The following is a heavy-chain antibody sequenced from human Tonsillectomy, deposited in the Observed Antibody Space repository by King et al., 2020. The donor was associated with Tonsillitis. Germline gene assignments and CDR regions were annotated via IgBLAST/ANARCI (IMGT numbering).Heavy chain of an antibody. CDR2: IYSGGST. CDR3: ASRPTHYDFWSGYYLSGMDV. J-gene: IGHJ6*02. V-gene: IGHV3-53*01. D-gene: IGHD3-3*01. CDR1: GFTVSSTY. Sequence: VQLVESGGGLIQPGGSLRLSCAASGFTVSSTYMSWVRQAPGKGLEWVSVIYSGGSTYYADSVKGRFTISRDNSKHTLYLPMNSLRAEDTAVYSWASRPTHYDFWSGYYLSGMDVWGQGTTVTVSS.